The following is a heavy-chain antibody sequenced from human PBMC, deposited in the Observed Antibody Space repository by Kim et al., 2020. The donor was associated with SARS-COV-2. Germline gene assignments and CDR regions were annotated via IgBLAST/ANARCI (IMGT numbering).Heavy chain of an antibody. Sequence: SETLSLTCTVSGGSISSSSYYWGWIRQPPGKGLEWIGSIYYSGSTYYNPSLKSRVTISVDTSKNQFSLKLSSVTAADTAVYYCARLNSGGSGSYYYYYYGMDVWGQGTTVTVSS. CDR3: ARLNSGGSGSYYYYYYGMDV. CDR2: IYYSGST. V-gene: IGHV4-39*01. D-gene: IGHD3-10*01. CDR1: GGSISSSSYY. J-gene: IGHJ6*02.